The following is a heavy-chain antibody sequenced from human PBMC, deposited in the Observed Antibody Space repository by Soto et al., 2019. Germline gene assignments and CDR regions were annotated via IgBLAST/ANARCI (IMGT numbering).Heavy chain of an antibody. J-gene: IGHJ4*02. V-gene: IGHV4-39*01. CDR2: IYYSGNT. CDR1: GGSISSSRYY. D-gene: IGHD6-13*01. CDR3: ARAIRTQQLVERGVSFDD. Sequence: PXESLSLTRTVSGGSISSSRYYWGWIRQPPGKGLGWIVSIYYSGNTYYNPSLKSRVTISVDTSKNQFSLKLSSVTAADTAVYYCARAIRTQQLVERGVSFDDWGQGTLVTVSS.